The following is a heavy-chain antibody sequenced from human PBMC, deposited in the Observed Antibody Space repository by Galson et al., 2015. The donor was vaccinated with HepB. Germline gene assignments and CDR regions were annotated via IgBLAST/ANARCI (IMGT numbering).Heavy chain of an antibody. V-gene: IGHV1-69*04. D-gene: IGHD2-15*01. J-gene: IGHJ2*01. Sequence: SVKVSCKASGGTFSSYAISWVRQAPGQGLEWMGRIIPILGIANYAQKFQGRVTITADKSTSTAYMELSSLRSEDTAVYYCARSGYCSGGSCYLYFDLWGRGTLVTVSS. CDR1: GGTFSSYA. CDR3: ARSGYCSGGSCYLYFDL. CDR2: IIPILGIA.